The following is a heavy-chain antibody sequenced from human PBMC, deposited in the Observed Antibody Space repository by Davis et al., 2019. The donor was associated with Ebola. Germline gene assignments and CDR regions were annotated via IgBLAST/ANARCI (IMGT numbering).Heavy chain of an antibody. CDR2: ISVSGGST. J-gene: IGHJ6*02. CDR1: GFTFSSYA. V-gene: IGHV3-23*01. D-gene: IGHD3-10*01. Sequence: GESLKISCAASGFTFSSYAMSWVRQAPGKGLEWVSAISVSGGSTYYADSVKGRFTISRDNAKNSLYLQMNSLRAEDTAVYYCARDLGSGRVLNYGMDVWGQGTTVTVSS. CDR3: ARDLGSGRVLNYGMDV.